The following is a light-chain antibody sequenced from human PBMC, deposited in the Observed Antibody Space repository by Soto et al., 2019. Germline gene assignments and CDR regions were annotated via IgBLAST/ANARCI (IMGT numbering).Light chain of an antibody. CDR3: SSFTGSNYV. Sequence: QSVLTQPPSASGSPVQSITISCTGTISDVGGYNFVSWYQQYPGKAPKLMICDVSNRPSGVSNRFSGSKSGNTASLTISGLQAEDEADYYCSSFTGSNYVFGTGTKVTVL. CDR2: DVS. J-gene: IGLJ1*01. CDR1: ISDVGGYNF. V-gene: IGLV2-14*03.